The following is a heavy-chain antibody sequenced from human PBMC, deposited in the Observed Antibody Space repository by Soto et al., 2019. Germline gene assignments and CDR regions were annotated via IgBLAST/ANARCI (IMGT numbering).Heavy chain of an antibody. J-gene: IGHJ4*02. D-gene: IGHD2-15*01. V-gene: IGHV3-64*01. CDR1: GFTFSNYA. Sequence: ELQLVESGGGLVQPGGSLRLSCAASGFTFSNYAMHWVRQAPGKGLEFVSAISGNGVNTHYANSVRCRFTISRDTSKNTLYLQMGGLRADDMAVYYCVRGRSNRRGYSPVFDSWGQGTLVTVSS. CDR3: VRGRSNRRGYSPVFDS. CDR2: ISGNGVNT.